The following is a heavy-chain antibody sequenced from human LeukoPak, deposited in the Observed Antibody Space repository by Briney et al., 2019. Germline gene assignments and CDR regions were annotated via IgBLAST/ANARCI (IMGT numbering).Heavy chain of an antibody. D-gene: IGHD6-19*01. Sequence: SETLSLTRAVYGGSFSGYYWSWIRQPPGKGLEWIGEINHSGSTNYNPSLKSRVTISVDTSKNQFSLKLSSVTAADTAVYYCARDTQWYSSGWYLDDWGQGTLVTVSS. CDR3: ARDTQWYSSGWYLDD. CDR2: INHSGST. V-gene: IGHV4-34*01. J-gene: IGHJ4*02. CDR1: GGSFSGYY.